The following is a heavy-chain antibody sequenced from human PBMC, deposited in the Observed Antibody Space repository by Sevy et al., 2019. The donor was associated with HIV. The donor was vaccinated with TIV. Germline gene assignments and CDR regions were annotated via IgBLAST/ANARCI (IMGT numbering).Heavy chain of an antibody. D-gene: IGHD3-10*01. V-gene: IGHV4-59*08. CDR3: AGGNAGGRGYS. CDR1: GGSITSLY. J-gene: IGHJ4*02. Sequence: SETLSLTCTVSGGSITSLYWNWIRQPPGKGLEWIANIYYNGHINYNPSLKSRGTFSLDTSNNQLSLMLSSVTAADTAMYYCAGGNAGGRGYSWGQGTLVTVSS. CDR2: IYYNGHI.